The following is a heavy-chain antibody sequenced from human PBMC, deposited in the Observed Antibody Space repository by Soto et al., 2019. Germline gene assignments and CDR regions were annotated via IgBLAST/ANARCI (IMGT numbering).Heavy chain of an antibody. V-gene: IGHV1-18*01. CDR2: INVYNGNT. Sequence: QVQLVQSGGEVKKPGASVKVSCKASGYTFTNYGISWVRQAPGQGLEWMGWINVYNGNTKYAQKVQGRVTMTTDTSTSTGYMELRSVRSDDTAVYYCARGVGSGSYYNQYTWFDPWGQGTLVTVSS. CDR3: ARGVGSGSYYNQYTWFDP. CDR1: GYTFTNYG. D-gene: IGHD3-10*01. J-gene: IGHJ5*02.